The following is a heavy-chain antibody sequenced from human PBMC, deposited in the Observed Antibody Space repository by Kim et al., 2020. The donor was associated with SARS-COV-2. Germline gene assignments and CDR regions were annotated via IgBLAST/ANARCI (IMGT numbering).Heavy chain of an antibody. D-gene: IGHD3-10*01. CDR3: AKTVVRGVTIFDY. CDR1: GFTFGDYG. Sequence: GGSLRLSCAASGFTFGDYGMHWVRQAPGKGLEWVSGISWNGGRTAYADSVKGRFTISRDNVKNSLYLQMNSLRPEDTALYYCAKTVVRGVTIFDYWGQGTLVTVSS. V-gene: IGHV3-9*01. CDR2: ISWNGGRT. J-gene: IGHJ4*02.